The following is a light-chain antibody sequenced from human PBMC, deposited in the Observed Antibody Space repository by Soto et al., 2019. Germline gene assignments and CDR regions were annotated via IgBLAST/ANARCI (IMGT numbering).Light chain of an antibody. CDR3: CSYAGSFIFV. CDR1: SSDIGNYNY. CDR2: DVS. V-gene: IGLV2-11*01. J-gene: IGLJ1*01. Sequence: QSVLTQPRSVSGSPGQSVTISCTGTSSDIGNYNYVSWYQQYPGKAPKLIIYDVSKRPSGIPDRFFGSKFGNTASLTISGLQAEDEADYYCCSYAGSFIFVFXTGTKLTVL.